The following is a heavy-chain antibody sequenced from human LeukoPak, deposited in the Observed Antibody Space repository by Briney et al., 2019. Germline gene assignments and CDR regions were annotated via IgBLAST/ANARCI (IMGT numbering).Heavy chain of an antibody. D-gene: IGHD3-22*01. CDR2: ILYDGNNE. J-gene: IGHJ4*02. CDR3: ARAGGSYSFDY. Sequence: EGSLRLSCAASGFIFSTYAMHWVRQAPGKGLEWVALILYDGNNEYYADSVKGHFTISRDNSENTLYLQMNSLRAEDTAVYYCARAGGSYSFDYWGQGTLVTVSS. V-gene: IGHV3-30*04. CDR1: GFIFSTYA.